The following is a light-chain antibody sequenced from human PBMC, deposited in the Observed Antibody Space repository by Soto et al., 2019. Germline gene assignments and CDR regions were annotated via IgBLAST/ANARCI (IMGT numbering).Light chain of an antibody. CDR1: QSVSNN. J-gene: IGKJ2*01. V-gene: IGKV3D-15*01. CDR2: GAS. Sequence: EIVLTQSPGTLSLSPGERATLSCRASQSVSNNYLAWYQQKPGQAPRLLIYGASNRATGIPARFSGSGSRTQSTLTTRSLQSEDFAVYYCQQYNNWPPLYTLGQGTKVDI. CDR3: QQYNNWPPLYT.